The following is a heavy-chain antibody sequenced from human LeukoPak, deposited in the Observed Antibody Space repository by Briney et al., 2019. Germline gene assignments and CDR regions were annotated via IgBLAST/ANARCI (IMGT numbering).Heavy chain of an antibody. CDR1: GYTFTSYY. D-gene: IGHD5-24*01. Sequence: GASVKVSCKASGYTFTSYYMHWVRQAPGQGLEWMGIINPSGGSTSYAQKFQGRVTMTRDTSTSTVYMELSSLRSEDTAVYYCAREPVVEMATIIRWRIFDYWGQGTLVTVSS. CDR2: INPSGGST. J-gene: IGHJ4*02. V-gene: IGHV1-46*01. CDR3: AREPVVEMATIIRWRIFDY.